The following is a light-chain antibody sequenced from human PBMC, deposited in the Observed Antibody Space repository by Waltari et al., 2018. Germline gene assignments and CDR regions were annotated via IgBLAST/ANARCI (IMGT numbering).Light chain of an antibody. CDR1: KIGSKS. J-gene: IGLJ3*02. CDR3: QVWDSSSDHSL. CDR2: DDS. Sequence: SYVLTQPPSVSVAPGQTATITCGGDKIGSKSLHWYQKKPGQAPVLVIFDDSDRPSGIPERLSGSNSDNTATLSINRVEAGDEADYYCQVWDSSSDHSLFGGGTELTVL. V-gene: IGLV3-21*02.